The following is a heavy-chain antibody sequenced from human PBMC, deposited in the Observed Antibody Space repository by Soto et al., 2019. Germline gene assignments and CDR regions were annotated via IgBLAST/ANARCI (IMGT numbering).Heavy chain of an antibody. J-gene: IGHJ6*02. D-gene: IGHD6-6*01. CDR1: GFTPSSYW. CDR3: ARDSSSSNYYYYYGMDV. CDR2: IKSDGSST. Sequence: TGGSLRLSCAASGFTPSSYWMHWVRQGPGKGLVWVSRIKSDGSSTSYADSVKGRFTISRDNAKKTLYLQMNSLRAEDTAVYYCARDSSSSNYYYYYGMDVWGXGTTVTVSS. V-gene: IGHV3-74*01.